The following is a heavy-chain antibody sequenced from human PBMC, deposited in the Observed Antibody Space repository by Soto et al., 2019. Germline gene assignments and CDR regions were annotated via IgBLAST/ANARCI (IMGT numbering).Heavy chain of an antibody. CDR1: GYTFTSYG. Sequence: ASVKVSCKASGYTFTSYGISWVRQAPGQGLEWMGWISAYNGNTNYAQKLQGRVTMTTDTSTSTAYMELRSLRSDDTAVYYCARDSGYEQRTNWFDPWGQGTLVTVSS. V-gene: IGHV1-18*01. CDR2: ISAYNGNT. D-gene: IGHD5-12*01. CDR3: ARDSGYEQRTNWFDP. J-gene: IGHJ5*02.